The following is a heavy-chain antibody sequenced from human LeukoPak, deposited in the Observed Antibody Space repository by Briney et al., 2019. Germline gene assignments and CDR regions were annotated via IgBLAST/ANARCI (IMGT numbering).Heavy chain of an antibody. V-gene: IGHV4-39*01. D-gene: IGHD6-19*01. CDR2: VYYSGST. J-gene: IGHJ4*02. CDR3: ARRLIAVAGTVVYYFDY. CDR1: GGSINNSNHY. Sequence: SETLSLTCTVSGGSINNSNHYWGWIRQPPGKGLEWIASVYYSGSTYYNPSLKSRVTMSVDTSKNQFSLQLTSVTAADTAVYYCARRLIAVAGTVVYYFDYWGQGIMDTVSS.